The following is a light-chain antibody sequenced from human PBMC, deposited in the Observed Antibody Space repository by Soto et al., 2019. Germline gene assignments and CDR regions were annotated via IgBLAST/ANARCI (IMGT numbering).Light chain of an antibody. J-gene: IGLJ3*02. CDR2: EGT. CDR3: CSYAGSRPFVA. V-gene: IGLV2-23*03. CDR1: SSDIGSYNL. Sequence: QSALTQPASVSGSPGQSITISCTGTSSDIGSYNLVSWYQQHPGKAPKLMIYEGTKRPSGVSNRFSGSKSGNTASLTISGLQAEDEADDYCCSYAGSRPFVAFGGGTKLTVL.